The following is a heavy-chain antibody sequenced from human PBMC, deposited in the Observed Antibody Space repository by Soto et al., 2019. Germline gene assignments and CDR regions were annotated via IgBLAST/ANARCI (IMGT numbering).Heavy chain of an antibody. V-gene: IGHV3-33*01. Sequence: QVQLVESGGGVVQPGRSLRLSCAASGFTFSSYGMHWVRQAPGKGLEWVAVIWYDGSNKYYADSVKGRFTISRDNSKNTLYLQMNSLRAEDTAVYYCAREEIYCSGGSCYSRAGVDYWGQGTLVTVSS. CDR1: GFTFSSYG. CDR2: IWYDGSNK. CDR3: AREEIYCSGGSCYSRAGVDY. J-gene: IGHJ4*02. D-gene: IGHD2-15*01.